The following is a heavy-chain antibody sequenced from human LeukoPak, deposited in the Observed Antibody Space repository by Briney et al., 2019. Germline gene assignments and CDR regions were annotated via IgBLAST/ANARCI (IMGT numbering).Heavy chain of an antibody. CDR1: GGSISSGDYY. V-gene: IGHV4-30-4*01. D-gene: IGHD3-10*01. CDR2: IYYSGST. Sequence: PSETLSPTCTVSGGSISSGDYYWSWIRQPPGKGLEWIGYIYYSGSTYYNPSLKSRVTISVNTSKNQFSLKLSSVTAADTAVYYCARFGELSLWFDPWGQGTLVTVSS. CDR3: ARFGELSLWFDP. J-gene: IGHJ5*02.